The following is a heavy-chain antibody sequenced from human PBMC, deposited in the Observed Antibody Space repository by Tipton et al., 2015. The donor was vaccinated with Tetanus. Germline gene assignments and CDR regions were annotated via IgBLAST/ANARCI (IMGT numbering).Heavy chain of an antibody. CDR3: ARAAQGNYYGMDV. CDR1: GYTFTGYY. CDR2: INPSGGST. J-gene: IGHJ6*02. Sequence: QLVQSGAEVKKPGASVKVSCKASGYTFTGYYMHWVRQAPGQGLEWMGIINPSGGSTSYAQKFQGRVTMTRDTSTSTVYMELSSLRSEDTAVYYCARAAQGNYYGMDVWGQGTTVTVSS. V-gene: IGHV1-46*01. D-gene: IGHD3-10*01.